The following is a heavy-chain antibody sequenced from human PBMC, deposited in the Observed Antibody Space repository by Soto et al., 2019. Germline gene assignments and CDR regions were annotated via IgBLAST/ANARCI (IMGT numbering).Heavy chain of an antibody. V-gene: IGHV4-59*08. CDR2: IYYSGST. D-gene: IGHD2-2*01. CDR1: GGSIRSYY. CDR3: ANTYCSSTSCLPDY. J-gene: IGHJ4*02. Sequence: SETLSLTCTVSGGSIRSYYWSWIRQPPGKGLEWIGYIYYSGSTNYNPSLKSRVTISVDTSKNQFSMKLSSVTAAATAVYYCANTYCSSTSCLPDYWGQGTLVTVSS.